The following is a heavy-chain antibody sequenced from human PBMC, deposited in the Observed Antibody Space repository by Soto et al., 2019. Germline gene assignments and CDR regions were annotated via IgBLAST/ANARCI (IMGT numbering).Heavy chain of an antibody. D-gene: IGHD6-19*01. Sequence: ASVKVSCKASGYTFTGYYMHWVLQAPGQGLEWMGWINPNSGGTNYAQKFQGRVTMTRDTSISTAYMELSRLRSDDTAVYYCARPKARYSSGWHFDYWGQGTLVTVSS. J-gene: IGHJ4*02. CDR3: ARPKARYSSGWHFDY. V-gene: IGHV1-2*02. CDR2: INPNSGGT. CDR1: GYTFTGYY.